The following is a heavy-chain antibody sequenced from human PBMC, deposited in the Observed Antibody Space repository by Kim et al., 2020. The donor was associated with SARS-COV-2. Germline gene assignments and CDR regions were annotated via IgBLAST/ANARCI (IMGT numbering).Heavy chain of an antibody. CDR1: GGSFSGYY. V-gene: IGHV4-34*01. CDR2: INHSGST. D-gene: IGHD3-10*01. CDR3: ARSRERGVIPLYYYYGMDV. Sequence: SETLSLTCAVYGGSFSGYYWSWIRQPPGKGLEWIGEINHSGSTNYNPSLKSRVTISVDTSKNQFSLKLSSVTAADTAVYYCARSRERGVIPLYYYYGMDVWGQGTTVTVSS. J-gene: IGHJ6*02.